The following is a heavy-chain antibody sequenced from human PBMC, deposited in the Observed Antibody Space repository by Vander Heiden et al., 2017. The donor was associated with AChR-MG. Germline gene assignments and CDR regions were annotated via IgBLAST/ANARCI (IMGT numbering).Heavy chain of an antibody. CDR3: AKDQPHYDFWSGYPTEFDY. J-gene: IGHJ4*02. Sequence: EVQLLESGGGLVQPGGSLRLSCAASGFTFSSYAMSWVRQAPGKGLEWVSAISGSGGSTYYADSVKGRFTISRDNSKNTLYLQMNSLRAEDTAVYYCAKDQPHYDFWSGYPTEFDYWGQGTLVTVSS. CDR1: GFTFSSYA. CDR2: ISGSGGST. D-gene: IGHD3-3*01. V-gene: IGHV3-23*01.